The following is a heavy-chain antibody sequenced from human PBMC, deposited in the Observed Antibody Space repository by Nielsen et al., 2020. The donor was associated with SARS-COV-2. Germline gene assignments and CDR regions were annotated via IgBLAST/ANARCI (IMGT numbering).Heavy chain of an antibody. CDR1: GGSFSDYY. J-gene: IGHJ4*02. V-gene: IGHV4-34*01. Sequence: SETLSLTWAVYGGSFSDYYWTWIRQRPGKGLEWIGEISRSGGKNFNPSLQCRVTISEDTSNNQSALHLHSVTAADTAVSFCARGRVAVNLVVVVFTGGEFYFDSWGQGTPVTVSS. CDR2: ISRSGGK. CDR3: ARGRVAVNLVVVVFTGGEFYFDS. D-gene: IGHD3-22*01.